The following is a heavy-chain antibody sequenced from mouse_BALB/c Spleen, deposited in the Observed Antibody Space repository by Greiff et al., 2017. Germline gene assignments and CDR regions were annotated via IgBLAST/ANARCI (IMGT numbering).Heavy chain of an antibody. CDR1: GFTFSSYT. CDR2: ISNGGGST. J-gene: IGHJ3*01. Sequence: EVQVVESGGGLVQPGGSLKLSCAASGFTFSSYTMSWVRQTPEKRLEWVAYISNGGGSTYYPDTVKGRFTISRDNAKNTLYLQMSSLKSEDTAMYYCARQGSYYGSSLAYWGQGTLVTVSA. D-gene: IGHD1-1*01. CDR3: ARQGSYYGSSLAY. V-gene: IGHV5-12-2*01.